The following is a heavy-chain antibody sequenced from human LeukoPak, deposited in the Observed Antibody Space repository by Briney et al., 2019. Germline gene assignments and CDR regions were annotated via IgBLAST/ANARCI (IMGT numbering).Heavy chain of an antibody. CDR3: ARTVLVVTMIVVAKGAAFDI. Sequence: GGSLRLSCAASGFTFSSYSMNWVRQAPGKGLEWVSSISSSSSYIYYADSVKGRFTISRDNAKNSLYLQMNSLRAEDTAVYYCARTVLVVTMIVVAKGAAFDIWGQGTMVTVSS. D-gene: IGHD3-22*01. CDR1: GFTFSSYS. J-gene: IGHJ3*02. V-gene: IGHV3-21*01. CDR2: ISSSSSYI.